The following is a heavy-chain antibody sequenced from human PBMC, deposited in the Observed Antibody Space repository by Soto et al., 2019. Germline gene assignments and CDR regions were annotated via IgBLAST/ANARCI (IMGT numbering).Heavy chain of an antibody. J-gene: IGHJ4*02. CDR2: ISWNSGSI. Sequence: EVQLVESGGGLGQPGRSLRLSCAASGFTFDDYAMHWVRQAPGKGLEWVSGISWNSGSIGYADSVKGRFTISRDNAKNSLYLQMNSLRAEDTALYYCAKVAALRYFDWLLSNWGQGTLVTVSS. D-gene: IGHD3-9*01. CDR3: AKVAALRYFDWLLSN. CDR1: GFTFDDYA. V-gene: IGHV3-9*01.